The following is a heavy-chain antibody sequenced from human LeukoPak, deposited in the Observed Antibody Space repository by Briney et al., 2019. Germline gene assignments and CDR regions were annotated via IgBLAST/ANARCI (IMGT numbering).Heavy chain of an antibody. CDR1: GGSFSGYY. J-gene: IGHJ5*02. CDR3: ARIYSSSWYWLDP. D-gene: IGHD6-13*01. CDR2: IYPSGST. V-gene: IGHV4-59*10. Sequence: SETLSLTCAVYGGSFSGYYWTWIRQPAGKGLEWIGRIYPSGSTNYNPSLKSRVTMSVDTSKNQFSLKLSSVTAADTAVYYCARIYSSSWYWLDPWGQGTLVTVSS.